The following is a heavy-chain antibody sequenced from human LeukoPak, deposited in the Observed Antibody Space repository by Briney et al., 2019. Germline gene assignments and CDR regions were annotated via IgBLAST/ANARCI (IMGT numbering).Heavy chain of an antibody. D-gene: IGHD6-13*01. CDR3: AREGAAAGLEPDY. Sequence: ASVKVSCKASGYTFTSYDINWVRQATGQGLEWMGWMNPNSGNTGYAQKFQGRATMTRNTSISTAYMELSSLRSEDTAVYYCAREGAAAGLEPDYWGQGTLVTVSS. CDR2: MNPNSGNT. J-gene: IGHJ4*02. V-gene: IGHV1-8*01. CDR1: GYTFTSYD.